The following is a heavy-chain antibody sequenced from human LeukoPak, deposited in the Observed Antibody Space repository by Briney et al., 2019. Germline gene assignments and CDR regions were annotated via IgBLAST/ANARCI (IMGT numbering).Heavy chain of an antibody. CDR1: GFTFSTHA. CDR3: ATKADSSGYYPMDY. CDR2: ISGSGGST. D-gene: IGHD3-22*01. V-gene: IGHV3-23*01. J-gene: IGHJ4*02. Sequence: PGGSLRLSCAASGFTFSTHAMSWVRQAPGKGLEWVSVISGSGGSTYYADSVRGRFTISGDNSKNTLYLQMNSLRAEDTAVYYCATKADSSGYYPMDYWGQGTLVTVSS.